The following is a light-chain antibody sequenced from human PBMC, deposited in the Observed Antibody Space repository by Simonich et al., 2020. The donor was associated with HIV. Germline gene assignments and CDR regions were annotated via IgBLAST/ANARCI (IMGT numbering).Light chain of an antibody. CDR3: QQYNSYWT. J-gene: IGKJ1*01. Sequence: DIQMTQSPSTLSASVGDRVTITCRASQSISSWLAWYQQKPGKAPKILIYKASSLESGVPSRFSGSGSGTEFTLTISSLQPDDFATNYCQQYNSYWTFGQGTKVEIK. V-gene: IGKV1-5*03. CDR2: KAS. CDR1: QSISSW.